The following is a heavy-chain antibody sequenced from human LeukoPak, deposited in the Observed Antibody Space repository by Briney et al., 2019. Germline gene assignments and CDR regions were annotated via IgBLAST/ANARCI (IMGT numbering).Heavy chain of an antibody. CDR3: ARKYCSGGDCYSNY. CDR1: GGSISSYY. J-gene: IGHJ4*02. CDR2: IYYSGST. Sequence: SETLSLTCTVSGGSISSYYWSWIRQPPGKGLEWIGYIYYSGSTNYNPSLKSRVTISVDTSKNQISLKLSSVTAADTAVYYCARKYCSGGDCYSNYWGQGTLVTVSS. D-gene: IGHD2-15*01. V-gene: IGHV4-59*01.